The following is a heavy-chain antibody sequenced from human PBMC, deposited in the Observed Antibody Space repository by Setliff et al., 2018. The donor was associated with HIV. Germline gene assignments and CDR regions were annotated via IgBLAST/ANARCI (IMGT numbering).Heavy chain of an antibody. V-gene: IGHV3-20*04. CDR1: GFSVEDYG. Sequence: LRLACAASGFSVEDYGMNWVRQVPEKGLEWVASTNWKGGSTGYADSVKGQFTISRDNAKNTLYLQMTSLRAEDTSVYYCAKDKRQKYADYWGQGTVVTVSS. CDR3: AKDKRQKYADY. D-gene: IGHD3-10*01. CDR2: TNWKGGST. J-gene: IGHJ4*02.